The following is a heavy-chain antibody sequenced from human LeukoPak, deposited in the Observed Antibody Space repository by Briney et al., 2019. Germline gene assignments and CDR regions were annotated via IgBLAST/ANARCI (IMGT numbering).Heavy chain of an antibody. Sequence: ASVKVSCKASGGTFSSYAISWVRQAPGQGLEWMGGIIPIFGTANYAQKFQGRVTITTDESTSTAYMELSSLKSEDTAVYYCARVGSAYYNWFDPWGQGTLVTVSS. V-gene: IGHV1-69*05. CDR3: ARVGSAYYNWFDP. D-gene: IGHD3-22*01. J-gene: IGHJ5*02. CDR1: GGTFSSYA. CDR2: IIPIFGTA.